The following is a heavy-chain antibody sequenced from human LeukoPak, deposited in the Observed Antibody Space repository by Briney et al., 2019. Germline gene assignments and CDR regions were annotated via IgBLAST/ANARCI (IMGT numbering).Heavy chain of an antibody. CDR1: GFTFSTYT. Sequence: MAGGFLRLSCSASGFTFSTYTMNWVRQAPGKGLEWVSIISGSSTSIFYADSVKGRFTISRDNAKNSLYLEMNNLRAEDTAVYYCARGHTANTRWFDPWGQGTLVTVSS. CDR3: ARGHTANTRWFDP. CDR2: ISGSSTSI. J-gene: IGHJ5*02. V-gene: IGHV3-21*01. D-gene: IGHD2-21*02.